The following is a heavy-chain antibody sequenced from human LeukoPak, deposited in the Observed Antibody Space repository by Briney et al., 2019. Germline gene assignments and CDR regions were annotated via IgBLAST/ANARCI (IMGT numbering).Heavy chain of an antibody. CDR3: ARDKYYDFWSGYPYMGV. CDR2: IYTSGST. CDR1: GGSISSGSYY. J-gene: IGHJ6*03. Sequence: TLSLTCTVSGGSISSGSYYWSWIRQPAGKGLEWIGRIYTSGSTNYNPSLKSRVTISVDTSKNQFSLKLSSVSAADTAVYYCARDKYYDFWSGYPYMGVWGKGTTVTVSS. V-gene: IGHV4-61*02. D-gene: IGHD3-3*01.